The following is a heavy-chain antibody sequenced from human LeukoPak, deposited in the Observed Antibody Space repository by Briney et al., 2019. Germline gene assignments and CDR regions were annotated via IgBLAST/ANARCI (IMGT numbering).Heavy chain of an antibody. CDR1: GGSISSSSYY. CDR3: ARGGRGYSYGQR. V-gene: IGHV4-39*01. CDR2: IYYSGST. J-gene: IGHJ4*02. D-gene: IGHD5-18*01. Sequence: SETLSLTCTVSGGSISSSSYYWGWIRQPPGKGLEWIGSIYYSGSTYYNPSLKSRVTISVDTSKNQFSLKLSSVTAADTAVYYCARGGRGYSYGQRWGQGTLVTVSS.